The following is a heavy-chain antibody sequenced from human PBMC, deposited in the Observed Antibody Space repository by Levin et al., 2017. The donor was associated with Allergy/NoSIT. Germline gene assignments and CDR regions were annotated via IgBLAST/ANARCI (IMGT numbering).Heavy chain of an antibody. CDR1: GGSISSGDYY. CDR3: ARRHKINYGGNHPGDAFDS. Sequence: PSETLSLTCTVSGGSISSGDYYWSWIRQPPGKGLEWIGYIYYSGSTYYNPSLKSRVTISVDTSKNQFSLKLSSVTAADTAVYYCARRHKINYGGNHPGDAFDSWGQGTMVTVSS. D-gene: IGHD4-23*01. J-gene: IGHJ3*02. V-gene: IGHV4-30-4*01. CDR2: IYYSGST.